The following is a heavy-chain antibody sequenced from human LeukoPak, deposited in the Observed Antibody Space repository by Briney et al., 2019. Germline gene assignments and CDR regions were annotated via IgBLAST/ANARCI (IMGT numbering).Heavy chain of an antibody. CDR3: ARGHYDLAP. J-gene: IGHJ5*02. CDR1: CGSISDNY. CDR2: ISSSGST. V-gene: IGHV4-59*01. D-gene: IGHD4-17*01. Sequence: SETLSLTCTVSCGSISDNYWSWLRQPPRKGLEWMGYISSSGSTQYDPSLESRLTVSLDTSKNQVSLKLRSVTAADTAIYFCARGHYDLAPWGQGILVTVSS.